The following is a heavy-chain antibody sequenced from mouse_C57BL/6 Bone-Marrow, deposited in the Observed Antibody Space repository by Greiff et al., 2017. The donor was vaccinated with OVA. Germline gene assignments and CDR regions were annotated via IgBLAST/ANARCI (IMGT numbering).Heavy chain of an antibody. CDR3: ARVGYYDYDDWYFDV. CDR1: GYTFTSYW. Sequence: QVQLQQPGAELVKPGASVKLSCKASGYTFTSYWMHWVKQRPGQGLEWIGMIHPNSGSTNYNEKFKSKATLTVDKSSSTAYMQLSSLTSEDSAVYYCARVGYYDYDDWYFDVGGRGTAVTVTA. V-gene: IGHV1-64*01. J-gene: IGHJ1*03. D-gene: IGHD2-4*01. CDR2: IHPNSGST.